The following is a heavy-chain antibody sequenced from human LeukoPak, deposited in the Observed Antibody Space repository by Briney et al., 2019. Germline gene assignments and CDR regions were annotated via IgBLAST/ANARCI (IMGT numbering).Heavy chain of an antibody. CDR2: INPSGGST. Sequence: ASVKVSCKASGYTFTNYYIHWVRQAPGQGLECMGIINPSGGSTSYAQKFQGRVTMTEDTSTDTAYMELSSLRSEDTAVYYCATAASLRLNAFDIWGQGTMVTVSS. CDR3: ATAASLRLNAFDI. CDR1: GYTFTNYY. J-gene: IGHJ3*02. D-gene: IGHD5-12*01. V-gene: IGHV1-46*01.